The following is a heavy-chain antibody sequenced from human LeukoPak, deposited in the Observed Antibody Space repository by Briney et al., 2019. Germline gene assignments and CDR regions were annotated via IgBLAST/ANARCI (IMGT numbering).Heavy chain of an antibody. V-gene: IGHV4-34*01. CDR1: GGSFSGYY. J-gene: IGHJ4*02. CDR2: INHSGST. D-gene: IGHD6-6*01. CDR3: VSVTGGSSPLYYFDY. Sequence: SETLSLTCAVYGGSFSGYYWRWIRQPPGKGLEWIGEINHSGSTNYNPSLKSRVTISVDTSKNQFSLKLSSVTAADTAVYYCVSVTGGSSPLYYFDYWGQGTLVTVSS.